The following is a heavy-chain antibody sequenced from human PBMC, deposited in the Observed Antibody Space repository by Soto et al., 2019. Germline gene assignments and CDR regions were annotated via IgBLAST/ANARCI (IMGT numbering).Heavy chain of an antibody. CDR2: TYYRSKWYN. CDR3: ARAGYNLRYYYYGMDV. J-gene: IGHJ6*02. Sequence: PAQTLSHTCAISGDSVSSNSAAWNWIRQSPSRGLEWLGRTYYRSKWYNDYAVSVKSRITINPDTSKNQFSLQLNSVTPEDTAVYYCARAGYNLRYYYYGMDVWGQGTTVTVSS. CDR1: GDSVSSNSAA. V-gene: IGHV6-1*01. D-gene: IGHD5-12*01.